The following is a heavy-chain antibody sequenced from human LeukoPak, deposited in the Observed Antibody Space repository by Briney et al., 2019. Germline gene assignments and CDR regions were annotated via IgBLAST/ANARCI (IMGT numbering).Heavy chain of an antibody. J-gene: IGHJ4*02. Sequence: SETLSLTCTVSGGSISSSSYYWGWIRQPPGKGLESIGSIYYSGSTYYNPSLKSRVTISVDTSKNQFSLKLSSVSAADTAVYYCARILMVYADPSAFHYWGQGTLVTVSS. D-gene: IGHD2-8*01. CDR2: IYYSGST. V-gene: IGHV4-39*01. CDR1: GGSISSSSYY. CDR3: ARILMVYADPSAFHY.